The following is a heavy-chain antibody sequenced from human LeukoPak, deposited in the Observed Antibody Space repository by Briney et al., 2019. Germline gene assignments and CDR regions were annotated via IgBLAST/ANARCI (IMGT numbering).Heavy chain of an antibody. V-gene: IGHV1-18*01. CDR1: GYTFTSYG. J-gene: IGHJ6*02. CDR2: ISGYNGNT. CDR3: ARALRRLLWFVELPSPTTGMDV. D-gene: IGHD3-10*01. Sequence: ASVKVSCKASGYTFTSYGISWVRQAPGQGLEWMGWISGYNGNTNYAQKLQGRVTMTTDTSTSTAYMELRSLRSDDTAVYYCARALRRLLWFVELPSPTTGMDVWGRGTTVTVSS.